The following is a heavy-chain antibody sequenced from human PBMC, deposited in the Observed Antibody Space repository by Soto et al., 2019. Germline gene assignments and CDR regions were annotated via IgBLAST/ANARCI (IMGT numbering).Heavy chain of an antibody. CDR3: ARGQDGGDNWNFYYYYYMDV. V-gene: IGHV4-34*01. Sequence: SETLSLTCAVYGGSFSGYYWSWIRQPPGKGLEWIGEINHSGSTNYNPSLKSRVTISVDTSKNQFSLKLSSVTAVDTAVYYCARGQDGGDNWNFYYYYYMDVWGKGTTVTVSS. D-gene: IGHD1-7*01. CDR2: INHSGST. CDR1: GGSFSGYY. J-gene: IGHJ6*03.